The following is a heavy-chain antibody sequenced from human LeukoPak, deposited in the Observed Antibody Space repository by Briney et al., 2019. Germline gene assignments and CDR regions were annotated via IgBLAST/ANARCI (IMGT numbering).Heavy chain of an antibody. J-gene: IGHJ4*02. CDR3: AKDGLNNVLLWFGESKYFDY. V-gene: IGHV3-30*02. Sequence: GGSLRLSCAASGFTFSSYGMHWVRQAPGKGLEWVAFIRYDGSNKYYADSVKGRFTISRDNSKNTLYLQMNSLRAEDTAVYYCAKDGLNNVLLWFGESKYFDYWGQGTLVTVSS. CDR1: GFTFSSYG. CDR2: IRYDGSNK. D-gene: IGHD3-10*01.